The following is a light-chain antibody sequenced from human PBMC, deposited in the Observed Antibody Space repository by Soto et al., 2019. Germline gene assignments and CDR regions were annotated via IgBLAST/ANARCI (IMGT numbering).Light chain of an antibody. CDR3: QQYNEYPLT. V-gene: IGKV1-5*03. CDR2: KAS. J-gene: IGKJ4*01. Sequence: DIHMTQSPSTLSASVGDRVTVTCRASQSIGNWVAWYQQKPGKAPKFLIYKASSLESGVPSKFSGSGSGTEFTLTISSLKPDDFATYYCQQYNEYPLTFGGGTKVEIK. CDR1: QSIGNW.